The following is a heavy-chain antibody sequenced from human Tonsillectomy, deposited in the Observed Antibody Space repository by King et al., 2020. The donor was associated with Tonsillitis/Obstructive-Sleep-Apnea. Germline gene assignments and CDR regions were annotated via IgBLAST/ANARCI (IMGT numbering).Heavy chain of an antibody. J-gene: IGHJ5*02. Sequence: EVQLVESGGGLVQPGGSLRLSCVSSGFTFSTYAMTWVRQAPGKGPEWVSGISGSNGCTYYADSGKGRLPISRDNSKNTLYLQMNSLRADDTALYYCAKDFAAVTGDPGSWGQGTLVTVSS. CDR1: GFTFSTYA. CDR3: AKDFAAVTGDPGS. D-gene: IGHD6-19*01. V-gene: IGHV3-23*04. CDR2: ISGSNGCT.